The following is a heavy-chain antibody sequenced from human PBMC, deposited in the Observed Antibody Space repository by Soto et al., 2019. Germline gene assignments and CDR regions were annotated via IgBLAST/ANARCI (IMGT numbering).Heavy chain of an antibody. CDR2: IRSEAYGGTT. CDR1: GFTFGDYA. Sequence: GGSLRLSCTASGFTFGDYAMSWFRQAPGKGLEWVGFIRSEAYGGTTEYAASVKGRFTISRDDSKSIAYLQMNSLKTEDTAVYYCTRFLEGGYHGSGSYYNSIDYWRQGTLVTVS. D-gene: IGHD3-10*01. V-gene: IGHV3-49*03. CDR3: TRFLEGGYHGSGSYYNSIDY. J-gene: IGHJ4*02.